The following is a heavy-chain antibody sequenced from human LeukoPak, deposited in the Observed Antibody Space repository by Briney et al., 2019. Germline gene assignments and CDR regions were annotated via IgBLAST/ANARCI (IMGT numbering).Heavy chain of an antibody. D-gene: IGHD3-3*01. V-gene: IGHV3-23*01. CDR2: ISGSGGST. CDR3: AKGAIFGVVTDDY. CDR1: GFTFSSYW. Sequence: PGGSLRLSCAASGFTFSSYWMHWVRQAPGKGLEWVSAISGSGGSTYYADSVKGRFTISRDNSKNTLYLQMNSLRAEDTAVYYCAKGAIFGVVTDDYWGQGTLVTVSS. J-gene: IGHJ4*02.